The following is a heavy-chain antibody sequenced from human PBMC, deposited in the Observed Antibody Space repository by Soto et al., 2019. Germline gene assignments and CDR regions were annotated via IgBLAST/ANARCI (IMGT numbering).Heavy chain of an antibody. CDR3: ARGMPEEQIFYYFDY. V-gene: IGHV4-59*01. CDR1: GGSISKYY. CDR2: VSNTATP. Sequence: SETLSLTCTVSGGSISKYYWGWIRQSPGRGLESIGYVSNTATPTYNPSLKNRVTISVDASKSQFYLKLRSVTAADTAVYYCARGMPEEQIFYYFDYWGQGALVTVSS. J-gene: IGHJ4*02. D-gene: IGHD3-9*01.